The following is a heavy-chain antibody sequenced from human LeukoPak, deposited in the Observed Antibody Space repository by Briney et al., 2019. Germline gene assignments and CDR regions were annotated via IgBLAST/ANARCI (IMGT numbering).Heavy chain of an antibody. CDR1: GGTFSSYA. Sequence: ASVKVSCKASGGTFSSYAISWVRQAPGQGLEWMGWISAYNGNTNYAQKLQGRVTMTTDTSTSTAYMELRSLRSDDTAVYYCARDCSSTSCYNYYYGMDVWGQGTTVTVSS. J-gene: IGHJ6*02. D-gene: IGHD2-2*02. CDR3: ARDCSSTSCYNYYYGMDV. V-gene: IGHV1-18*01. CDR2: ISAYNGNT.